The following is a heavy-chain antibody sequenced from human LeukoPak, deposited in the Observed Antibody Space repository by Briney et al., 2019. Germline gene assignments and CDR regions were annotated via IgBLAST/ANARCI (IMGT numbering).Heavy chain of an antibody. J-gene: IGHJ4*02. CDR3: ARGAAGTPYFDY. CDR2: INPNSGGA. Sequence: ASVKVSCKASGYTFTGYYMHWVRQAPGQGLEWMGWINPNSGGANYAQKFQGRVTMTRDTSISTAYMELSRLRSDDTAVYYCARGAAGTPYFDYWGQGTLVTVSS. V-gene: IGHV1-2*02. CDR1: GYTFTGYY. D-gene: IGHD6-13*01.